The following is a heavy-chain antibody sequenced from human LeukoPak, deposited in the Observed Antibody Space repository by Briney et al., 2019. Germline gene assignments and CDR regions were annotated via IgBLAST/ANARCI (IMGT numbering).Heavy chain of an antibody. V-gene: IGHV4-34*01. D-gene: IGHD2-15*01. CDR3: ARGSTDGYCSGGSCYSTSNWFDP. CDR1: GGSFSGYY. J-gene: IGHJ5*02. CDR2: INHSGST. Sequence: SETLSLTCAVYGGSFSGYYWSWVRQPPGKGLEWIEEINHSGSTNYNPSLKSRVTISVDTSKNQFSLKLSSVTAADTAVYYCARGSTDGYCSGGSCYSTSNWFDPWGQGTLVTVSS.